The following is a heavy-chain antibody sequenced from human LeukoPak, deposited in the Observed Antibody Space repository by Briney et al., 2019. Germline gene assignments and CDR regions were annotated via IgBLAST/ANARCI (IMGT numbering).Heavy chain of an antibody. CDR1: GFTFSNYR. V-gene: IGHV3-21*01. CDR2: ISSSSIYI. J-gene: IGHJ3*02. CDR3: ARGRDGYNLVDAFDI. D-gene: IGHD5-24*01. Sequence: NPGGSLRLSCAASGFTFSNYRMNWVRQAPGKGLEWVSSISSSSIYIYYADSLKGRFTISRDNAKNSLYLQMNSLRAEDTAVYYCARGRDGYNLVDAFDIWGQGIMVTVSS.